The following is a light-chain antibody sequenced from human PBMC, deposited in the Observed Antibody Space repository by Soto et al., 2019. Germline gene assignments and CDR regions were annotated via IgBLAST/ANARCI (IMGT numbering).Light chain of an antibody. CDR3: QQYDNLLLT. V-gene: IGKV1-33*01. CDR2: DAS. J-gene: IGKJ4*01. Sequence: DIQMTQSPSSLSASVGDRVTITCQASQDISNYLNWYQQKPGKAPKLLIYDASNLETGVPSRFSGSGSGTDFTFTSSSLHPEDIATYYCQQYDNLLLTFGGGTKVEIK. CDR1: QDISNY.